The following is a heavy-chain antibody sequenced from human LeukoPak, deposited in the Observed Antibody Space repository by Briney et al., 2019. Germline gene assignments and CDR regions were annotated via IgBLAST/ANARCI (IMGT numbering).Heavy chain of an antibody. V-gene: IGHV3-74*01. D-gene: IGHD5-24*01. J-gene: IGHJ4*02. Sequence: GRSLRLSCAASGFTFSNYGMHWVRQAPGKGLVWVSRINMDGSITSYADSVKGRFIISRDNAKSTLYLQMNSLRAESTAVYYCAREYGYNTAHFDYWGQGTLVTVSS. CDR2: INMDGSIT. CDR1: GFTFSNYG. CDR3: AREYGYNTAHFDY.